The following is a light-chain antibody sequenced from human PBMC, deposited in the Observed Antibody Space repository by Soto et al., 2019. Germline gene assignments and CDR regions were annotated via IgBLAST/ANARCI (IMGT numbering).Light chain of an antibody. CDR1: QNINVN. V-gene: IGKV3-15*01. CDR3: QQCNRSPCT. CDR2: DAA. Sequence: EIVMTQSPATLSVSPGERATLSCRASQNINVNLAWFQQNPGQAATLLLYDAANRATGIPARCSGSGSGTDFTLTIGRLQSEDFAVYYCQQCNRSPCTFGPGTKVEI. J-gene: IGKJ1*01.